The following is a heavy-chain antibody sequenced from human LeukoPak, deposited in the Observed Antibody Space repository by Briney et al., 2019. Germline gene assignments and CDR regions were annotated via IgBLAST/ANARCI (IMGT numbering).Heavy chain of an antibody. D-gene: IGHD2-8*02. CDR3: ARAWSQSRFFDY. J-gene: IGHJ4*02. CDR1: GYSISSGYF. V-gene: IGHV4-38-2*02. CDR2: MYHSGNT. Sequence: PSETLSLTCTVSGYSISSGYFWGWIRQPPGKGLEGIASMYHSGNTYYNPSLKSRVTISVDTYKNQLSLKLSSVTAADTAVYYCARAWSQSRFFDYWGQGTLVTVSS.